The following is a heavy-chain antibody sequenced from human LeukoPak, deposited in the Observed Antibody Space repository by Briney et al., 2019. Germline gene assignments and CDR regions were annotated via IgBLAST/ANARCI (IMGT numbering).Heavy chain of an antibody. CDR2: IIPIFGTA. D-gene: IGHD3-10*02. J-gene: IGHJ6*03. CDR1: GGTFSSYA. CDR3: ARTVGVCSGSYCPREHYYYYYMDV. V-gene: IGHV1-69*13. Sequence: GASVKVSCKASGGTFSSYAISWVRQAPGQGLEWMGGIIPIFGTANYAQKFQGRVTITADESTSTAYMELSSLRSEDTAVYYCARTVGVCSGSYCPREHYYYYYMDVWGKGTTVTISS.